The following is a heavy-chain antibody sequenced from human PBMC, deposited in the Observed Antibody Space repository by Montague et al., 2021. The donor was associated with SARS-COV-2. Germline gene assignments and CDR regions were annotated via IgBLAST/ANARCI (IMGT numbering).Heavy chain of an antibody. CDR3: ARNRGWGSRGAGYIDL. CDR1: GGSISGDNYY. CDR2: IYYTGST. D-gene: IGHD7-27*01. V-gene: IGHV4-31*03. J-gene: IGHJ2*01. Sequence: TLSLTCTVSGGSISGDNYYWTWIRQHPEKGLEWIAYIYYTGSTYYNPSLQSRLRTSLDTSKNQFSLTLTSVTAADTAIYYCARNRGWGSRGAGYIDLWGRGTLVTVSS.